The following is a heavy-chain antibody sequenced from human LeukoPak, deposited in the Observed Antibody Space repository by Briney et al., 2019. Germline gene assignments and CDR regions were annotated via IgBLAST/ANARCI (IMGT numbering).Heavy chain of an antibody. V-gene: IGHV4-59*01. CDR2: IYYSGGT. J-gene: IGHJ2*01. Sequence: SETLSLTCTVSGGSISSYYWSWIRQPPGKGLEWIGYIYYSGGTNYNPSLKSRVTISVDTSKNQFSLKLSSVTAADTAVYYCARGTKSPRTTGRTPFWYFDLWGRGTLVTVSS. D-gene: IGHD1-14*01. CDR3: ARGTKSPRTTGRTPFWYFDL. CDR1: GGSISSYY.